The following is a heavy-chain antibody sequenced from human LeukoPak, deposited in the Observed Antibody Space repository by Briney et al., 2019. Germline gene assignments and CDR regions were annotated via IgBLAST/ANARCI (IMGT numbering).Heavy chain of an antibody. D-gene: IGHD2-2*01. CDR3: ASVVPAGPVDY. V-gene: IGHV3-11*04. Sequence: GGSLRLSCAASGFTFSDYYMSWIRQAPGKGLEWVSYISSSGSTIYYADSVKGRSTISRDNAKNSLYLQMNSLRAEDTAVYYCASVVPAGPVDYWGQGTLVTVSS. J-gene: IGHJ4*02. CDR2: ISSSGSTI. CDR1: GFTFSDYY.